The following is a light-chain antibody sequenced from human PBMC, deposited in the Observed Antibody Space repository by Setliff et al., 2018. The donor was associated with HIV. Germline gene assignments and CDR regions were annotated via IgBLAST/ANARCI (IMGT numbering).Light chain of an antibody. J-gene: IGLJ1*01. CDR2: EVT. CDR1: SSDVGGYNS. CDR3: SSYTSRNSYV. Sequence: ALTQPASVSGSPGQSITISCTGTSSDVGGYNSVSWYQQHPGKAPKVIIYEVTDRPSGVSDRFSGSKSGNTASLTISGLQAEDEADYYCSSYTSRNSYVFGIGTKVTV. V-gene: IGLV2-14*01.